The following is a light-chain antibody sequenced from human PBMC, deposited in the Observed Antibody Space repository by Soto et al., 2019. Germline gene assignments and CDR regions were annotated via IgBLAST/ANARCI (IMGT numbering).Light chain of an antibody. V-gene: IGKV3-15*01. CDR1: QSVDSN. J-gene: IGKJ1*01. CDR2: GAS. Sequence: EILMTQSPATLSVSPGERATLSCRASQSVDSNLAWYQQKPGQAPRLLIYGASTRATGISARFSGSGSATEFTLSISSLQPDDFAVYYCQQRASWLRTFGQGTKV. CDR3: QQRASWLRT.